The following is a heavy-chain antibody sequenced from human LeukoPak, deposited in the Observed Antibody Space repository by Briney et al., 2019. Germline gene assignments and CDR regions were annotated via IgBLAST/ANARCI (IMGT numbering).Heavy chain of an antibody. Sequence: SQTLSLTCTVSGGSISSGGYSWSWIRQPPGKGLEWIGYIYHSGSIYYNPSLKSRVTISVDRSKNQFSLKLSSVTAADTAVYYCARVESITMVRGVILPNWFDPWGQGTLVTVSS. CDR1: GGSISSGGYS. J-gene: IGHJ5*02. CDR3: ARVESITMVRGVILPNWFDP. CDR2: IYHSGSI. V-gene: IGHV4-30-2*01. D-gene: IGHD3-10*01.